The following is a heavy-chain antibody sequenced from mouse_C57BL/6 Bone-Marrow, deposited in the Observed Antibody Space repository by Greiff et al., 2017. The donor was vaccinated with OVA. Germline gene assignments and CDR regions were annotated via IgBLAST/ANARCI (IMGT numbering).Heavy chain of an antibody. J-gene: IGHJ4*01. V-gene: IGHV5-9*01. CDR3: ARHPERGAMDY. CDR1: GFTFSSYT. Sequence: EVKVVESGGGLVKPGGSLKLSCAASGFTFSSYTMSWVRQTPEKRLEWVATISGGGGNTYYPDSVKGRFTISRDNAKNTLYLQMSSLRSEDTALYYCARHPERGAMDYWGQGTSVTVSS. CDR2: ISGGGGNT.